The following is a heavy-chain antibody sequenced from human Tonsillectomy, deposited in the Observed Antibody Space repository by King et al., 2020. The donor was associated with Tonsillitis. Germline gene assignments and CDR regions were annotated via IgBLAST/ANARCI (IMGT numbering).Heavy chain of an antibody. D-gene: IGHD3-22*01. J-gene: IGHJ3*02. CDR2: IWYDGSNQ. CDR1: GFTFSSSG. CDR3: ARDRIVAVIGGGFDI. V-gene: IGHV3-33*08. Sequence: VQLVESGGGVVQPGRSLRLSCAASGFTFSSSGMHWVRQAPGRGLEWVAVIWYDGSNQYYADSVKGRFTISRDNSKNTLYLQMNSLRAEDTAVYYCARDRIVAVIGGGFDIWGQGTRVTVSS.